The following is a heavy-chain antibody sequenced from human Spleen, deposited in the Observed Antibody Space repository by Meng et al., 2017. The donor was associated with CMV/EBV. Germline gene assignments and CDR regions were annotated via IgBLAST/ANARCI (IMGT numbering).Heavy chain of an antibody. CDR3: AVMSSGWSKALDY. Sequence: GSLRLSCAVSGGSITSYYWSWIRQPPERGLEWIGYIFYSGNTNYNPSFKSRVSISVDMSKNQFSLRLSSVTAADTAVYYCAVMSSGWSKALDYWGQGSLVTVSS. CDR2: IFYSGNT. V-gene: IGHV4-59*01. CDR1: GGSITSYY. J-gene: IGHJ4*02. D-gene: IGHD6-19*01.